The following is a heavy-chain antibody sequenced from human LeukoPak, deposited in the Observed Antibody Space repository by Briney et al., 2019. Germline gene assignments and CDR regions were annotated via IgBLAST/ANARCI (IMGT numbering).Heavy chain of an antibody. CDR2: INPNSGGT. CDR1: GYTFTGYY. J-gene: IGHJ6*02. CDR3: ATDHLKQWLRKEDYYYGMDV. V-gene: IGHV1-2*02. Sequence: ASEKVSCKASGYTFTGYYMHWVRQAPGQGLEWMGWINPNSGGTNYAQKFQGRVTMTRDTSISTAYMELSRLRSDDTAVYYCATDHLKQWLRKEDYYYGMDVWGQGTTVTVSS. D-gene: IGHD6-19*01.